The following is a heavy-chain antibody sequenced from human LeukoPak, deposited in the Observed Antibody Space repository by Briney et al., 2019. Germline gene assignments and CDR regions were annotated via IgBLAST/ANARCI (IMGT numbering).Heavy chain of an antibody. CDR2: ISSGGSST. D-gene: IGHD3-16*01. Sequence: GGSLRLSCAASGFTFSSSAMSWVRQVPGKGLEWVSGISSGGSSTYYADSVKGRFTISRDNSRSTLYLQMNSLRAEDTAIYYCAKRREPVSLGEGLDSWGQGTLVTVSS. CDR3: AKRREPVSLGEGLDS. J-gene: IGHJ5*01. V-gene: IGHV3-23*01. CDR1: GFTFSSSA.